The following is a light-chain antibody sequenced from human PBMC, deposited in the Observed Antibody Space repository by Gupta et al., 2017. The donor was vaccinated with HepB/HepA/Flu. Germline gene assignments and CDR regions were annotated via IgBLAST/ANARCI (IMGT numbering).Light chain of an antibody. V-gene: IGKV1-5*03. Sequence: DIQMTQSPSTLSASVGDRVTITCRASQSISSWLAWYQQKPGKAPKVLIYTASRLESGVPSRFSGSGSGTEFTLTISSLQPDDFATYYCQQESSYPRTFGQGTKVEIK. CDR2: TAS. J-gene: IGKJ1*01. CDR1: QSISSW. CDR3: QQESSYPRT.